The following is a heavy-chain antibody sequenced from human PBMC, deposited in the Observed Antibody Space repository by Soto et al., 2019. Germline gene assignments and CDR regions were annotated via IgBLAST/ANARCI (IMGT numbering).Heavy chain of an antibody. D-gene: IGHD1-1*01. J-gene: IGHJ4*02. Sequence: GGSLRLSCAASGFTFSMYWMHWVRQVPGKGPEWVSRINDDGISTNYADSVKGRFTISRDNAKNTLYLQMNALRVEDTAVYYCTRGPRSTSTGTGAFWGQGTLVTVSS. CDR2: INDDGIST. CDR1: GFTFSMYW. CDR3: TRGPRSTSTGTGAF. V-gene: IGHV3-74*01.